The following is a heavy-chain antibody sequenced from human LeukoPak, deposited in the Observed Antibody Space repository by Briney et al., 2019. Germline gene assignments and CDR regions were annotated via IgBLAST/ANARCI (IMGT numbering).Heavy chain of an antibody. J-gene: IGHJ4*02. CDR3: AREVGIRGHFDY. D-gene: IGHD1-26*01. CDR1: GGTFSSYA. Sequence: SVKVSCKASGGTFSSYAISWVRQAPGQGLEWMGGIIPIFGTANYAQKFQGRVTMTRDTSTSTVYMELSSLRSEDTAVYYCAREVGIRGHFDYWGRGTPVTVSS. V-gene: IGHV1-69*05. CDR2: IIPIFGTA.